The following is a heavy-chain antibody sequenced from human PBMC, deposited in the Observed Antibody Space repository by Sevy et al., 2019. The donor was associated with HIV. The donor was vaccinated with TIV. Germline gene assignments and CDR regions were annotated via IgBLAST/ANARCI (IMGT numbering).Heavy chain of an antibody. Sequence: GGSLRLSCAASGFTFSSYAMSWVRQAPGKGLEWVSTFSFGCGKINYADSVKGRFTISRDNSKNTLYLQMNSLRAEDTAVYYCAREGGSKPDDYWGQGTLVTVSS. J-gene: IGHJ4*02. CDR1: GFTFSSYA. CDR2: FSFGCGKI. D-gene: IGHD2-2*01. V-gene: IGHV3-23*01. CDR3: AREGGSKPDDY.